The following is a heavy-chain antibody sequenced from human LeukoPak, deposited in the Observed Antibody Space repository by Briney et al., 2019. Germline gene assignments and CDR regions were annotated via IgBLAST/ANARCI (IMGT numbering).Heavy chain of an antibody. J-gene: IGHJ4*01. CDR3: ARDNDKVVDH. D-gene: IGHD1-1*01. CDR1: GYTFSNYG. CDR2: ITAYNGNR. V-gene: IGHV1-18*01. Sequence: ASVKVSCKTSGYTFSNYGISWVRQAPGQGLEWMGWITAYNGNRLYAQRFQGRITLTTDTSTSTSYMELRSLEYDDTAIYYCARDNDKVVDHWGQGTPVTVSS.